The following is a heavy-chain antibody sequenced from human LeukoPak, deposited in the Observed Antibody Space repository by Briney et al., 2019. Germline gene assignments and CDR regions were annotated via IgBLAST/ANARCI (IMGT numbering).Heavy chain of an antibody. D-gene: IGHD2-2*01. Sequence: PSETLSLTCNVSGSSISNGFFWAWIRQSPGKGLEWIGSIQNGGDSYYNPSLKSRTTMSVDTSKNQFSLKLTSVTAADTAVFYCARGMGRFSTSSSCYLSFVYWGQGTLVTVSS. CDR2: IQNGGDS. J-gene: IGHJ4*02. V-gene: IGHV4-38-2*02. CDR1: GSSISNGFF. CDR3: ARGMGRFSTSSSCYLSFVY.